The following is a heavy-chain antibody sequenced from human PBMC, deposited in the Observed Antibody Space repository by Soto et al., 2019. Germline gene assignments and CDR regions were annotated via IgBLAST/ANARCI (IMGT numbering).Heavy chain of an antibody. D-gene: IGHD6-13*01. CDR3: AKEGYSSSWPHDAFDI. V-gene: IGHV3-23*01. CDR1: GFTFSSYA. J-gene: IGHJ3*02. CDR2: ISGSGGST. Sequence: GGSLRLSCAASGFTFSSYAMSWVRQAPGKGLEWVSAISGSGGSTYYADSVKGRFTISRDNSKNTLYLQMNSLRAEDTAVYYCAKEGYSSSWPHDAFDIWGQGTMVTVSS.